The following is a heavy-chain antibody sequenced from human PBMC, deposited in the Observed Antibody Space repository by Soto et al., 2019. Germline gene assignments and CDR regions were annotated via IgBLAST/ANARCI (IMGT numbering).Heavy chain of an antibody. D-gene: IGHD3-9*01. CDR1: GYSFTDYW. V-gene: IGHV5-51*01. CDR2: IYPGDSDA. CDR3: ARQADYNILTGYFYYFDY. Sequence: GESLKISCKSSGYSFTDYWIGWVRQMPGKGLEWMGVIYPGDSDARYSPSFQGQVTISVDTSINTAFLRWNSLTASDTAMYYCARQADYNILTGYFYYFDYWGQGSLVTVSS. J-gene: IGHJ4*02.